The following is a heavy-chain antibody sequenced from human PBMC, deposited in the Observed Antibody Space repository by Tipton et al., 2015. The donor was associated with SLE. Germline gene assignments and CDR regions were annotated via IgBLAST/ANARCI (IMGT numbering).Heavy chain of an antibody. J-gene: IGHJ2*01. CDR1: GYPINSVYY. D-gene: IGHD6-19*01. Sequence: LRLSCAVSGYPINSVYYWGWIRQPPGKGLEWIGSVYHSGSTYYNPSLKSRVTISVDTSKNQFSLRLSSVTAADTAVYYCVRRPVAGMLGRDYWYFDLWGRGTLVTVSS. V-gene: IGHV4-38-2*01. CDR3: VRRPVAGMLGRDYWYFDL. CDR2: VYHSGST.